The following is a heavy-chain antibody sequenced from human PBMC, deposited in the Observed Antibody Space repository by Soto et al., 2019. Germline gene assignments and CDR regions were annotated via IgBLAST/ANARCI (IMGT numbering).Heavy chain of an antibody. V-gene: IGHV1-69*13. Sequence: SVKVSCKASGGTFSSYAISWVRQAPGQGLEWMGGIIPIFGTANYAQKFQGRVTITADESTSTAYMELSSLRSEDTAVYYCVPDSSGWYGSWGQGTLVTVSS. CDR2: IIPIFGTA. J-gene: IGHJ5*02. CDR1: GGTFSSYA. D-gene: IGHD6-19*01. CDR3: VPDSSGWYGS.